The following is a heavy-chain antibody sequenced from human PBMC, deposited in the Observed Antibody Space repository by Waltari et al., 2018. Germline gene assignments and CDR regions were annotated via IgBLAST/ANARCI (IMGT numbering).Heavy chain of an antibody. CDR3: ARDYGDYGGFDI. J-gene: IGHJ3*02. CDR1: GGSISSYY. CDR2: IYYRGST. V-gene: IGHV4-59*01. Sequence: QVQLQESGPGLVKPSETLSLTCTVSGGSISSYYWSWIRQPPGKGLEWIGYIYYRGSTNYNPSLKSRVTIAVDTSKNHFSLKLSSVTAADTAVYYCARDYGDYGGFDIWGQGTMVTVSS. D-gene: IGHD4-17*01.